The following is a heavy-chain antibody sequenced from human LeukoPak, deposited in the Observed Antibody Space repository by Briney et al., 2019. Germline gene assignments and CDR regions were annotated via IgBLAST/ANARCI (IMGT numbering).Heavy chain of an antibody. V-gene: IGHV3-7*01. Sequence: GGSLRLSCAAPGFTFSSYWMSWVRQAPGKGLEWVANIKQDGSEKYYVDSVKGRFTISRDNAKNSLYLQMNSLRAEDTAVYYCASTGYSSGWYFDYWGQGTLVTVSS. D-gene: IGHD6-19*01. CDR1: GFTFSSYW. CDR3: ASTGYSSGWYFDY. CDR2: IKQDGSEK. J-gene: IGHJ4*02.